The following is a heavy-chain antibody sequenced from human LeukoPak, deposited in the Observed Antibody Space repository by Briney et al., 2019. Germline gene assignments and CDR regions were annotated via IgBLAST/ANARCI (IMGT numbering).Heavy chain of an antibody. V-gene: IGHV3-23*01. J-gene: IGHJ4*02. CDR1: GFTFSSYG. D-gene: IGHD2-8*01. CDR2: ISGSGGST. CDR3: AKGRGYCTNGVCYPDY. Sequence: GGSLRLSCAASGFTFSSYGMSWVRQAPGKELEWVSAISGSGGSTYYADSVKGRFTISRDNSKNTLYLQMNSLRAEDTAVYYCAKGRGYCTNGVCYPDYWGQGTLVTVSS.